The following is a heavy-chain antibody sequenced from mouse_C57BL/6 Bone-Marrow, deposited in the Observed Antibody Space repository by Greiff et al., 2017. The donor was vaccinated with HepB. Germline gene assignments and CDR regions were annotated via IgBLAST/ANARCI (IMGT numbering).Heavy chain of an antibody. V-gene: IGHV1-59*01. J-gene: IGHJ4*01. Sequence: QVQLQQPGAELVRPGTSVKLSCKASGYTFTSYWMHWVKQRPGQGLEWIGVIDPSDSYTNYNQKFKGKATLTVDTSSSTAYMQLSSLTSEDSAVYYCARSFITTVVATDYYDMDYWGQGTSVTVSS. D-gene: IGHD1-1*01. CDR2: IDPSDSYT. CDR1: GYTFTSYW. CDR3: ARSFITTVVATDYYDMDY.